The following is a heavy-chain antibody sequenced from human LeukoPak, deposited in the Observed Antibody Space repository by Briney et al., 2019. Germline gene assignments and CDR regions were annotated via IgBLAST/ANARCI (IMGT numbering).Heavy chain of an antibody. CDR1: GFTVSNIY. CDR3: ARDGVYYYDSSGYSHFDY. D-gene: IGHD3-22*01. J-gene: IGHJ4*02. CDR2: IYSGGDT. V-gene: IGHV3-66*02. Sequence: PGGSPRLSCAASGFTVSNIYMTWVRQAPGKGLEWVSVIYSGGDTYYAESVKGRFTISRDNSKNTLYLQMNSLRAEDTAVYYCARDGVYYYDSSGYSHFDYWGQGTLVTVSS.